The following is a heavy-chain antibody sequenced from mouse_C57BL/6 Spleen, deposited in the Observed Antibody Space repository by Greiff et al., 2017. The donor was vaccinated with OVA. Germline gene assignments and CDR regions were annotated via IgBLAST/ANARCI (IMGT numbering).Heavy chain of an antibody. J-gene: IGHJ2*01. V-gene: IGHV1-50*01. CDR2: IDPSDSYT. Sequence: VQLQQSGAELVKPGASVKLSCKASGYTFTSYWMQWVKQRPGQGLEWIGEIDPSDSYTNYNQKFKGKATLTVDTSSSTAYMQLSSLTSEDSAVYYCARSGAGLFDYWGQGTTLTVSS. CDR1: GYTFTSYW. CDR3: ARSGAGLFDY. D-gene: IGHD3-3*01.